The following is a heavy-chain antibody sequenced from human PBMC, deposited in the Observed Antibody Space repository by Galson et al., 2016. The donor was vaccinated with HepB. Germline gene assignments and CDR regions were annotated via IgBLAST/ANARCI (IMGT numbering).Heavy chain of an antibody. CDR1: GFNFTTYW. CDR3: ARHLPGRYTSASPFRP. J-gene: IGHJ5*02. D-gene: IGHD2-2*02. CDR2: IFPGDSDT. V-gene: IGHV5-51*01. Sequence: QSGAEVKKPGESLQISCKGSGFNFTTYWIGWVRQMPGKGLEWMGIIFPGDSDTRYNPSFEARVTISADTSTSTAYLQWGSLKTSDTAIYFCARHLPGRYTSASPFRPWGQGTLVTVSS.